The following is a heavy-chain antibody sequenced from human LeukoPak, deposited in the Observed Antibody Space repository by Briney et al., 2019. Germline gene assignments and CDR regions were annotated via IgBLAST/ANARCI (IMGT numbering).Heavy chain of an antibody. V-gene: IGHV4-34*01. Sequence: PSQTLSLTRAVSGGTLSGYYWTWIRHPPGKGEEWIGEINHSGSTNYNPSLGSRVTISVDTSKNQFSLKLNSVTAADTAVYYCARGYIVLVPAAIKDAFDIWGRGTMVTVSS. CDR1: GGTLSGYY. D-gene: IGHD2-2*02. J-gene: IGHJ3*02. CDR2: INHSGST. CDR3: ARGYIVLVPAAIKDAFDI.